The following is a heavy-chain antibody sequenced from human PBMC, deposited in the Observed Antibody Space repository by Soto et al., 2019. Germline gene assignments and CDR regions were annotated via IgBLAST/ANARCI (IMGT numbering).Heavy chain of an antibody. V-gene: IGHV4-59*08. Sequence: QVQLQESGPGLVKPSETLSLTCTVSGGSISSYYWCWIRQPQGKGLVLIWYIYYSGSTNYNPSLKSRVTLTVDTSKNHFSLKLNSMTAADTAVYYCARHNYGSGSTYFDYWGQGTLVTVSS. CDR3: ARHNYGSGSTYFDY. J-gene: IGHJ4*02. CDR2: IYYSGST. CDR1: GGSISSYY. D-gene: IGHD3-10*01.